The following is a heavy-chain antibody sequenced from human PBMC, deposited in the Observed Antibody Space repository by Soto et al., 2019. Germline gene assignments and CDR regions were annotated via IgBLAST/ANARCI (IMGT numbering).Heavy chain of an antibody. CDR3: TTEWAAGKDC. J-gene: IGHJ4*02. D-gene: IGHD6-13*01. CDR2: IKSKTDGGTT. CDR1: GFTFSNAW. V-gene: IGHV3-15*01. Sequence: EVQLVESGGGLVKPGGSLRLSCAASGFTFSNAWMSWVRQAPGKGLEWVGRIKSKTDGGTTDYAAPVKGRFTISRDDSKNALYLEMNSLKTEDTGVYYCTTEWAAGKDCWGQGTLVTVSS.